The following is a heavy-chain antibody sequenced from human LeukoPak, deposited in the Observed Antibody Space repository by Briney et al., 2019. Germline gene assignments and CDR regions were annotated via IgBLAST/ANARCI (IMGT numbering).Heavy chain of an antibody. CDR2: ISGSGANK. CDR3: AKEMSATSGYLELEY. Sequence: PGGSLTLSCAASGFTFSNYVMTWVRQSPGKGLEWVSSISGSGANKYSADSVKGRCTISRDNSKKTLYPQMNSLRAEDTAVYYCAKEMSATSGYLELEYWGQGTLVIVSS. V-gene: IGHV3-23*01. J-gene: IGHJ4*02. D-gene: IGHD3-22*01. CDR1: GFTFSNYV.